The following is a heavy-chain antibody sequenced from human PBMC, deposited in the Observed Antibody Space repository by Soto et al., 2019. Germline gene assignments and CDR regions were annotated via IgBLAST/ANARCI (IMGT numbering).Heavy chain of an antibody. V-gene: IGHV3-7*05. D-gene: IGHD2-21*02. Sequence: EVQLMESGGGLVQPGGSLRLSCEGSGFTFSNYWMNWVRQAPGKGLEWVANIKQDGSEKNYVDSVKGRFTISRVNAKNSLYLQMNSLSVEDTAVYYCVVTTSTFGIWGQGAMVTVSS. J-gene: IGHJ3*02. CDR2: IKQDGSEK. CDR1: GFTFSNYW. CDR3: VVTTSTFGI.